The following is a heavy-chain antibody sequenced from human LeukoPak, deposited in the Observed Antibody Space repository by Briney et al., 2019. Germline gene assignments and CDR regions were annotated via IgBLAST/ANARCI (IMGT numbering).Heavy chain of an antibody. Sequence: ASVKVSCKASGYTLSDYYIQWMRQAPGQGLEWMGWIRPNGDTHYAQKFQGRVSVTRDTSISTAYMELSSLTSDDTAVYFCVRLSEGDYHFDCWGQGTLVIVSS. CDR3: VRLSEGDYHFDC. CDR2: IRPNGDT. D-gene: IGHD4-17*01. CDR1: GYTLSDYY. J-gene: IGHJ4*02. V-gene: IGHV1-2*02.